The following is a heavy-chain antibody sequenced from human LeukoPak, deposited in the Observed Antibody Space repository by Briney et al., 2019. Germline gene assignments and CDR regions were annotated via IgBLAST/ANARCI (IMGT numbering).Heavy chain of an antibody. V-gene: IGHV4-34*01. Sequence: SETLSLTCAVYGGSFSGYYWSWIRQPPGKGLEWIGEINHSGSTNYNPSLKSRVTISVDTSKNQFSLKLSSVTAADTAVYYCARGLPGSGYEYYFDYWGQGTLVTVSS. D-gene: IGHD5-12*01. CDR1: GGSFSGYY. CDR2: INHSGST. J-gene: IGHJ4*02. CDR3: ARGLPGSGYEYYFDY.